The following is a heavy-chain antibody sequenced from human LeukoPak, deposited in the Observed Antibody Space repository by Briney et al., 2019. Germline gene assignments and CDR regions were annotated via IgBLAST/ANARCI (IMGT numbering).Heavy chain of an antibody. D-gene: IGHD6-19*01. CDR2: ISGSGDYT. Sequence: QTGGSLRLSSVVSGFTFGNYAMNWVRQAPGKGLEWVSSISGSGDYTNTADSVKGRFTISRDNSKNTLYLQMNSLRAEDTAVYYCARVQDGAVRHWGQGTLVTVSS. CDR1: GFTFGNYA. CDR3: ARVQDGAVRH. V-gene: IGHV3-23*01. J-gene: IGHJ4*02.